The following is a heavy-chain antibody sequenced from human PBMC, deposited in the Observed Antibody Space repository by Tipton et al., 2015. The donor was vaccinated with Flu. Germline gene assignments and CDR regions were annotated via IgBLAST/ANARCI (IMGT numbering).Heavy chain of an antibody. CDR3: ARDGGIVGVKGGMDV. Sequence: TLSLTCAVYGGSFSGYYWSWICQPPGKGLEWIGVINHSGSTNYNPSLKSRVTISVDTSKNQFSLKLSSVTAADTAVYYCARDGGIVGVKGGMDVWGQGTTVTVSS. V-gene: IGHV4-34*01. D-gene: IGHD1-26*01. CDR2: INHSGST. CDR1: GGSFSGYY. J-gene: IGHJ6*02.